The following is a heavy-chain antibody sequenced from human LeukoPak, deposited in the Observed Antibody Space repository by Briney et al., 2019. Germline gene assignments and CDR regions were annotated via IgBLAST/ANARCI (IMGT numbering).Heavy chain of an antibody. J-gene: IGHJ4*02. CDR3: ARTYYYDSSGPFDY. V-gene: IGHV1-2*02. Sequence: ASVKVSCKASGYTFTGYYMHWVRQAPGQGLEWMGWINPNSGDTNYAQKFQGRVTMTRDTSISTAYMELSRLRSDDTAVYYCARTYYYDSSGPFDYWGQGTLVTVSS. D-gene: IGHD3-22*01. CDR1: GYTFTGYY. CDR2: INPNSGDT.